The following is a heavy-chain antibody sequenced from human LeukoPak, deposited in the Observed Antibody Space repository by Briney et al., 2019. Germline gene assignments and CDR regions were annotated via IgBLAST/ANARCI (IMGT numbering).Heavy chain of an antibody. D-gene: IGHD3/OR15-3a*01. J-gene: IGHJ5*02. CDR3: ARHKGEFFDWFMFDP. Sequence: PSDTLSLTCTLSGGSISSYFWIWTRHPPGKGREGIGYLSYSGTTNYNPSLKSRVTMSVDTSKNQFSLKLRSVNAADTGVYYCARHKGEFFDWFMFDPWGRGTLVTVSS. V-gene: IGHV4-59*07. CDR2: LSYSGTT. CDR1: GGSISSYF.